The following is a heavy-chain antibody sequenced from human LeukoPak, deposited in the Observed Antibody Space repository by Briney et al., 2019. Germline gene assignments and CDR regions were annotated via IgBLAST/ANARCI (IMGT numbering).Heavy chain of an antibody. CDR1: GFTFSSSW. V-gene: IGHV3-74*01. CDR2: INTDGTNT. CDR3: FREGGD. J-gene: IGHJ4*02. D-gene: IGHD3-10*01. Sequence: GGSLRLSCAASGFTFSSSWMHWVRQAPGKGLVWVSRINTDGTNTDYADSVKGRFTISRDNAKNTLYLQMNSLRVEDTAIYYCFREGGDWGQGTLVTVSS.